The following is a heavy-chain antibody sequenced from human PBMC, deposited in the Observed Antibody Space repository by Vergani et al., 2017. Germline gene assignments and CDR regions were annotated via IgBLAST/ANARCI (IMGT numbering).Heavy chain of an antibody. J-gene: IGHJ6*02. V-gene: IGHV4-30-4*08. CDR1: GGSISSGDYY. CDR2: IYYSGST. D-gene: IGHD3-9*01. CDR3: ARVMYRDEASTGYRLEGMDI. Sequence: QVQLHESGPGLVKPSQTLSLTCTVSGGSISSGDYYWSWIRQPPGKGLEWIGYIYYSGSTYYNPSLKSRVTISVDTSKNQFSLKLSSVTAADTAVYYCARVMYRDEASTGYRLEGMDIWGQGTTVTISS.